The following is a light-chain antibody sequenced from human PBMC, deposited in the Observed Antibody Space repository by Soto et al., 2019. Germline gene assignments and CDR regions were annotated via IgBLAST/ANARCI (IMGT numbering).Light chain of an antibody. J-gene: IGLJ1*01. CDR2: EVS. CDR3: YSYTRGRTLV. CDR1: SSDVGTYNY. Sequence: QSALTQPASVSGSPGQSITISCTGTSSDVGTYNYVSWYQQHPGKAPKLMIYEVSYRPSGVSNRFSGSKSGNTASLTISGLQAEDEADYYCYSYTRGRTLVFATGTKVTVL. V-gene: IGLV2-14*01.